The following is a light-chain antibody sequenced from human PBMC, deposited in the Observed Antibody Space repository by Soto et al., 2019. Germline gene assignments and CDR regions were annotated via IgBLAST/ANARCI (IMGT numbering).Light chain of an antibody. CDR2: GAS. V-gene: IGKV3-20*01. Sequence: EIVLTQSPGTLSLSPGERATLSCRASQSVSSSYLAWYQQKPGQAPRLLIYGASSRATGIPDRFSGSGSGRDFTLPISSLETDDFAVYYCQQYGSSPMYTFGQGTKLEIK. J-gene: IGKJ2*01. CDR1: QSVSSSY. CDR3: QQYGSSPMYT.